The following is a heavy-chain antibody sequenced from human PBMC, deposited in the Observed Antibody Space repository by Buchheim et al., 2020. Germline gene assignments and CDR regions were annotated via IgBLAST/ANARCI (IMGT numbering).Heavy chain of an antibody. CDR1: GGSFSGYY. J-gene: IGHJ4*02. V-gene: IGHV4-34*01. CDR2: INHSGST. D-gene: IGHD1-14*01. Sequence: QVQLQQWGAGLLKPSETLSLTCAVYGGSFSGYYWSWIRQPPGKGLEWIGEINHSGSTNYNPSLKSRVTISVDTSKNQFSLKRSSVAAADTVVYYCARLTNGNPQSYWGQGTL. CDR3: ARLTNGNPQSY.